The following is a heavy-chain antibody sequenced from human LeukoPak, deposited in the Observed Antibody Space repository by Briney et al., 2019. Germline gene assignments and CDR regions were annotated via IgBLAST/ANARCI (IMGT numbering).Heavy chain of an antibody. Sequence: SVPLSLTCTVSGGSISRYHWRWIRQSPGKGLEWIGYIYYSGSTNYNPSLKSRVTISVDTSKNKFSLKLSSVTAADTAVYYCARGPIWTAAAVRGNYYYMDVWGKGTTVTVSS. V-gene: IGHV4-59*01. CDR1: GGSISRYH. D-gene: IGHD6-13*01. CDR3: ARGPIWTAAAVRGNYYYMDV. J-gene: IGHJ6*03. CDR2: IYYSGST.